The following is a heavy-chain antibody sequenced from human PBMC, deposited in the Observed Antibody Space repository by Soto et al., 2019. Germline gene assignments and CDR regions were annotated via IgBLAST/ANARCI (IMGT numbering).Heavy chain of an antibody. CDR1: GFTFSDYG. D-gene: IGHD3-22*01. J-gene: IGHJ4*02. V-gene: IGHV3-30*18. CDR2: ISYDGSNK. Sequence: QVQLVESGGGVVQPGRPLRLSCVASGFTFSDYGMHWVRQAPGKGLEWVALISYDGSNKYYADSVKGRFIISRDNSKNTLYLQMNSLRAEDTAVYYCAKAETMTVVVLDYWGQGALVSVSS. CDR3: AKAETMTVVVLDY.